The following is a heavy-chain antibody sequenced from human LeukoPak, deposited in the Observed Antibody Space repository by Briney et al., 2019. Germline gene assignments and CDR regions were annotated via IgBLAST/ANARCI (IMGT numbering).Heavy chain of an antibody. CDR2: INPNSGGT. V-gene: IGHV1-2*02. Sequence: ASVKVSCKASGYTFTGYYMNWVRQAPGQGLEWMGWINPNSGGTNYAQKFQGRVTMTRDTSISTAYMELSRLRSDDTAVYYCAREAIATAAAGNYYYYGMDVWGQGTTVTVSS. D-gene: IGHD6-13*01. CDR1: GYTFTGYY. J-gene: IGHJ6*02. CDR3: AREAIATAAAGNYYYYGMDV.